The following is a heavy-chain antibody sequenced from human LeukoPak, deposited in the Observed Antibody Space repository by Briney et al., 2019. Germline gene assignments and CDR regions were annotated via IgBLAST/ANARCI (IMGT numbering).Heavy chain of an antibody. Sequence: PGGSLRLSCAASGFTFSNYWTHWVRQVPGKGLVWVSRINGDGSSTSYADSVKGRFTISRDNAKNTLYLQMNSLRAEDTAVYYCARDPAGLSSVWGQGTMVTVSS. J-gene: IGHJ3*01. CDR3: ARDPAGLSSV. D-gene: IGHD2-15*01. V-gene: IGHV3-74*01. CDR2: INGDGSST. CDR1: GFTFSNYW.